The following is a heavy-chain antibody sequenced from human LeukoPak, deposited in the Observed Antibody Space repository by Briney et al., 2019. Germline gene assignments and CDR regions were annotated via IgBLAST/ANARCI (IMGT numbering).Heavy chain of an antibody. CDR2: ISGSGTGT. V-gene: IGHV3-23*01. CDR3: ARDQNWEEAY. J-gene: IGHJ4*02. D-gene: IGHD7-27*01. CDR1: GFTFSSSD. Sequence: GGSLRLSCAASGFTFSSSDMSWFRQAPGKGLEWVSVISGSGTGTNYADSVKGRFTISRDNSKNTLNLQMHTVRVEDTAVYYCARDQNWEEAYWGQGTLVTVSS.